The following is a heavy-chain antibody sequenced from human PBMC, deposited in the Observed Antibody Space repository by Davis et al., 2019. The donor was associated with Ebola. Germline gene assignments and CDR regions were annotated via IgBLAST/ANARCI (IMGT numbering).Heavy chain of an antibody. CDR1: GFSVSAKY. J-gene: IGHJ6*02. CDR3: ARGDFYYGVDV. V-gene: IGHV3-53*01. Sequence: GESLKISCAASGFSVSAKYMNWVRQAPGKGLQWVSIMYSGGTLYYTESVKGRFTISRDSSKNTVYLQMNNLRAEDTAVYYCARGDFYYGVDVWGQGTTVTVSS. CDR2: MYSGGTL. D-gene: IGHD2-21*02.